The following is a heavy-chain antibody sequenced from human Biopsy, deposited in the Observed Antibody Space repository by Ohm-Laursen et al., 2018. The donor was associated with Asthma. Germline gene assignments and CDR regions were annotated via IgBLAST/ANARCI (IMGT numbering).Heavy chain of an antibody. CDR2: INAVYDNT. J-gene: IGHJ3*02. D-gene: IGHD3-9*01. V-gene: IGHV1-3*01. CDR1: VYTFVNYA. CDR3: ARTYYDFLTGQVNDAFAM. Sequence: SGKTSCKASVYTFVNYAIHWVRQSPGQGFEWIGWINAVYDNTKYLQKFQGRVTISRDTAASTAYMELSSLRSEDSAVYYCARTYYDFLTGQVNDAFAMWGQGTMVTVSS.